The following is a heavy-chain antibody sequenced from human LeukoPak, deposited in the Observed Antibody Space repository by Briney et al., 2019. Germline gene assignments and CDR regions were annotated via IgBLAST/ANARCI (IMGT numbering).Heavy chain of an antibody. CDR2: ISSSSSYI. D-gene: IGHD6-19*01. CDR1: GFTFSSYS. V-gene: IGHV3-21*01. CDR3: ARGVPYPMGGSGWYARYGYYGMDV. Sequence: GGSLRLSCAASGFTFSSYSMNWVRQAPGKGLEWVSSISSSSSYIYYADSVKGRFTISRDNAKNSLYLQMNSLRAEDTAVYYCARGVPYPMGGSGWYARYGYYGMDVWGQGTTVTVSS. J-gene: IGHJ6*02.